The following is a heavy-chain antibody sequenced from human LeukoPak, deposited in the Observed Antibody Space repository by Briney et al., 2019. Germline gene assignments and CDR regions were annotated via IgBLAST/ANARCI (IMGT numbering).Heavy chain of an antibody. CDR2: ISYDGSNK. CDR3: ARDKSGYYYDSSGQFDY. Sequence: GSLRLSRAASGFTFSSYAMHWVRQAPGKGLEWVAVISYDGSNKYYADSVKGRFTISRDNSKNTLYLQMNSLRAEDTAVYYCARDKSGYYYDSSGQFDYWGQGTLVTVSS. V-gene: IGHV3-30-3*01. J-gene: IGHJ4*02. D-gene: IGHD3-22*01. CDR1: GFTFSSYA.